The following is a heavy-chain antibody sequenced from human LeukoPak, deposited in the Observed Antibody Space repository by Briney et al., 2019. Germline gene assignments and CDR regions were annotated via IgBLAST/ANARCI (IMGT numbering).Heavy chain of an antibody. D-gene: IGHD5-18*01. CDR2: IYSGGST. CDR1: GFTVSSNY. CDR3: ARVGVGYGLSPDAFDI. V-gene: IGHV3-66*02. Sequence: GGSLRLSCAASGFTVSSNYMSWVRQAPGKGLEWVSVIYSGGSTYYADSVKGRFTISRDNSKNTLYLQMNGLRAEDTAVYYCARVGVGYGLSPDAFDIWGQGTMVTVSS. J-gene: IGHJ3*02.